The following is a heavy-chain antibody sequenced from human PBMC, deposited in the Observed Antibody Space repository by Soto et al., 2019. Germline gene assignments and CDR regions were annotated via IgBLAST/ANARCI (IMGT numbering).Heavy chain of an antibody. CDR3: AKGGPGTPTYYYYGMDV. J-gene: IGHJ6*02. Sequence: GGSLRLSCAASGFTFSSYGMHWVRQAPGKGLEWVAVISYDGSNKYYADSVKGRFTISRDNSKNTLYLQMNSLRAEDTAVYYCAKGGPGTPTYYYYGMDVWGQGTTVTVSS. CDR2: ISYDGSNK. CDR1: GFTFSSYG. D-gene: IGHD1-1*01. V-gene: IGHV3-30*18.